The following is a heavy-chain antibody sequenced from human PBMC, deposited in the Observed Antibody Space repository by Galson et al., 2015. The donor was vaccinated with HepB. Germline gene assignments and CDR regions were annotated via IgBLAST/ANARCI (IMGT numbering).Heavy chain of an antibody. D-gene: IGHD4-17*01. CDR2: TSSSSSYI. Sequence: SLRLSCAASGFTFSSYSMNWVRQAPGKGLEWVSSTSSSSSYIYYADSVKGRFTISRDNAKNSLYLQMNSLRAEDTAVYYCARALRDYGDLLDYWGQGTLVTVSS. CDR1: GFTFSSYS. CDR3: ARALRDYGDLLDY. V-gene: IGHV3-21*01. J-gene: IGHJ4*02.